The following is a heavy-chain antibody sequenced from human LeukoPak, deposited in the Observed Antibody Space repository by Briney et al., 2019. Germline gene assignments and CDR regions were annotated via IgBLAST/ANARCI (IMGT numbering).Heavy chain of an antibody. J-gene: IGHJ4*02. Sequence: GGSLRLSCTASGFTFGDYAMSWFRQAPGKGLEWVGFIRSKAYGGTTEYAASVKGRFTISRDDSKSIAYLQMNSLKTEDTAVYCCTSTASTVTTMGYYFDYWGQGTLVTVSS. CDR3: TSTASTVTTMGYYFDY. CDR1: GFTFGDYA. D-gene: IGHD4-17*01. CDR2: IRSKAYGGTT. V-gene: IGHV3-49*03.